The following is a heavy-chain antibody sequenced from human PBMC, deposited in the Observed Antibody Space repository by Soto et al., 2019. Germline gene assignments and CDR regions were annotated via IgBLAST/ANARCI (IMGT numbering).Heavy chain of an antibody. Sequence: EVQLVESGGGLVQPGGSLRLSCAASGFTFSRYDMHWVRQGTGKGLEWVSGIETTGAPYYSGSVKGRFTISRENAKNSLFLEMDSLRPGDTAVYYCARESSDWSAVDYWGQGTLVTVSS. J-gene: IGHJ4*02. CDR3: ARESSDWSAVDY. V-gene: IGHV3-13*05. CDR1: GFTFSRYD. CDR2: IETTGAP. D-gene: IGHD6-19*01.